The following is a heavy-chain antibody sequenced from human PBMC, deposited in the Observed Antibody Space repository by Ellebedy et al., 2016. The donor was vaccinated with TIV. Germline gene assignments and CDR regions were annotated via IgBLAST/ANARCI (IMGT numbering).Heavy chain of an antibody. CDR2: IKQDGSEK. D-gene: IGHD3-10*01. Sequence: GESLKISXAASGFTFSSYWMSWVRQAPGKGLEWVANIKQDGSEKYYVDSVKGRFTISRDNAKNSLYLQMNSLRAEDTAVYYCASRITMVRGVKALYGMDVWGQGTTVTVSS. J-gene: IGHJ6*02. CDR3: ASRITMVRGVKALYGMDV. CDR1: GFTFSSYW. V-gene: IGHV3-7*03.